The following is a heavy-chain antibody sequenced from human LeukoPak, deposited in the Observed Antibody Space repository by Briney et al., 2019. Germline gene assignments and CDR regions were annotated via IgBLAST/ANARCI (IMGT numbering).Heavy chain of an antibody. D-gene: IGHD3-3*02. Sequence: GGSLRLSCAASGFTFSNHAISWVRQAPGKGLEWVSSISDSGGSTYYADSVKGRFTISRDNSKNTLYLQRNSLRAEDTAVYYCAIISYDYWGQGTLVTVSS. CDR3: AIISYDY. CDR2: ISDSGGST. V-gene: IGHV3-23*01. CDR1: GFTFSNHA. J-gene: IGHJ4*02.